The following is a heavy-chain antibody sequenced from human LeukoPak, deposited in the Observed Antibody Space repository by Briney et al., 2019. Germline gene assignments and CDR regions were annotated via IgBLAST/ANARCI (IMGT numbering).Heavy chain of an antibody. CDR1: AESFSTYY. V-gene: IGHV4-34*01. J-gene: IGHJ4*02. CDR2: INHSGVT. Sequence: PSETLSLTCAVYAESFSTYYWSWIRQPPGKGLEWIGDINHSGVTNYNPSLKSRVTMSVGTSENQFSLRLSSVTAADTAVYYCARRYPSVRGANLRPQEVRKYYFNYWGQGTLVTVSS. D-gene: IGHD3-10*01. CDR3: ARRYPSVRGANLRPQEVRKYYFNY.